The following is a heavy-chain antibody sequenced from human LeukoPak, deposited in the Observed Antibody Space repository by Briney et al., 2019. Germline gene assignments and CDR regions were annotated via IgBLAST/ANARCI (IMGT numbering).Heavy chain of an antibody. J-gene: IGHJ3*02. D-gene: IGHD4-11*01. V-gene: IGHV4-59*01. Sequence: SETLSLTCSVSGGSITSYYWSWIRQSPGKGLEWIGYIYYTGATYYNPSLESRVTVSIDTSKRQLSLELRSVTAADTAVYFCARDRRESSKPNDAFDIWGQGTMVTVSA. CDR1: GGSITSYY. CDR3: ARDRRESSKPNDAFDI. CDR2: IYYTGAT.